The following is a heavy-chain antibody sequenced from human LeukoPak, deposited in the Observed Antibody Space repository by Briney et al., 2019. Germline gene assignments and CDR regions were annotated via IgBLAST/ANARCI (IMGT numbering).Heavy chain of an antibody. Sequence: PSETLSLTCTVSGGSLSNYYWSWIRQPPGKGLKCIGYIYFSGSTNYNPSLKSRVTISVDTSKNQFSLKLSSVTAADTAVYYCARHVGHSSPYLRWGQGALVSDSS. J-gene: IGHJ1*01. V-gene: IGHV4-59*08. CDR1: GGSLSNYY. D-gene: IGHD6-13*01. CDR3: ARHVGHSSPYLR. CDR2: IYFSGST.